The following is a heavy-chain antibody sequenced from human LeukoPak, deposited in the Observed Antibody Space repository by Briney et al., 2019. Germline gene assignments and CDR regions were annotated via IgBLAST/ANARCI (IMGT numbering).Heavy chain of an antibody. J-gene: IGHJ5*02. CDR3: ASRQNCSSTSRYALNWFDP. D-gene: IGHD2-2*01. Sequence: SETLSLTCAVYGGSFSGYYWSWIRQPPGKGLEWIGEINHSGSTNYNPSLKSRVTISVDTSKNQLSLKLSSVTAADTAVYYCASRQNCSSTSRYALNWFDPWGQGTLVTVSS. CDR2: INHSGST. CDR1: GGSFSGYY. V-gene: IGHV4-34*01.